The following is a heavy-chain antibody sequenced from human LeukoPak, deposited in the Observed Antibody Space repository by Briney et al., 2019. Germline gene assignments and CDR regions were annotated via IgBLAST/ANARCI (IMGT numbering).Heavy chain of an antibody. CDR1: GFTFSSYW. J-gene: IGHJ4*02. CDR3: AKDQGSVLLWFGELPDY. Sequence: GSLRLSCAASGFTFSSYWMSWVRQAPGKGLEWVANIKQDGSEKYYVDSVKGRFTISRDNAKNSLYLQMNSLRAEDTAVYYCAKDQGSVLLWFGELPDYWGQGTLVTVSS. CDR2: IKQDGSEK. D-gene: IGHD3-10*01. V-gene: IGHV3-7*01.